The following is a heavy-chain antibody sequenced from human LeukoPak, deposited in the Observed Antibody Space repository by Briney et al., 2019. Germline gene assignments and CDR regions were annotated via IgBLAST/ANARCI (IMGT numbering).Heavy chain of an antibody. CDR3: ARTWAHYYYYGMDV. V-gene: IGHV3-30*04. Sequence: PGGSLRLSCAASGFTFSSYAMHWVRQAPGKGLEWVAVISYDGSNKYHADSVKGRFIISRDNSKNTLYLQMNSLRAEDTAVYYCARTWAHYYYYGMDVWGQGTTVTVSS. CDR1: GFTFSSYA. CDR2: ISYDGSNK. D-gene: IGHD3-16*01. J-gene: IGHJ6*02.